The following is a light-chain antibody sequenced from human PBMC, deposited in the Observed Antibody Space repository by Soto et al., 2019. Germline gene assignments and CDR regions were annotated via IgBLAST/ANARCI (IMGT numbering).Light chain of an antibody. CDR2: GAS. CDR1: ETIATY. V-gene: IGKV1-39*01. Sequence: DIQMTQSPSSLSASVGDRVTISCRASETIATYLNWYQQKPGRVPEVLIYGASRLQRGVPSRFTGSGYGTDFVLTISSLQPEDFATYYCQQSFTTPTFGGGTKVEIK. J-gene: IGKJ4*01. CDR3: QQSFTTPT.